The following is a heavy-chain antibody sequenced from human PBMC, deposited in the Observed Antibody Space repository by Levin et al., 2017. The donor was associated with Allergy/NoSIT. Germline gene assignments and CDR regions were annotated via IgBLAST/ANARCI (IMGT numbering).Heavy chain of an antibody. CDR1: GDSIATNSAA. J-gene: IGHJ4*02. V-gene: IGHV6-1*01. Sequence: LRLSCAISGDSIATNSAAWNWIRQSPSRGLEWLGRTYYRSKWYNDYAVSVNSRITINADTSKNQFSLQMNSVTPEDTAVYFCARAPSIEARSLDFWGQGTLVTVSS. CDR2: TYYRSKWYN. CDR3: ARAPSIEARSLDF. D-gene: IGHD6-6*01.